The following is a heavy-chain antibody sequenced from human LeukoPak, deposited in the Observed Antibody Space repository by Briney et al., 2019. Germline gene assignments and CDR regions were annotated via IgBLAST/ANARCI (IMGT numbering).Heavy chain of an antibody. CDR3: AEASREYSSTWYY. CDR1: GFTFNNYV. CDR2: ISGTGDST. Sequence: PGGSLRLSCAASGFTFNNYVMSWVRQAPGKGLEWVSSISGTGDSTYYADSVKGRFTISRDNFKNTLYLQMNSLRDEDTAVYYCAEASREYSSTWYYWGQGTLVTVSS. J-gene: IGHJ4*02. D-gene: IGHD6-13*01. V-gene: IGHV3-23*01.